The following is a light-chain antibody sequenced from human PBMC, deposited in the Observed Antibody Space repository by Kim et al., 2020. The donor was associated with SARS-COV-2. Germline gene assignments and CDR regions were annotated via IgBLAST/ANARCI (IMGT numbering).Light chain of an antibody. CDR3: QQRGDWPT. CDR2: DAS. V-gene: IGKV3-11*02. J-gene: IGKJ1*01. CDR1: QSVSSY. Sequence: SLSPGERATLSCRASQSVSSYLAWYQQKPGQAPRLLIFDASNRATGIPARFSGSGSGRDFTLTISSLEPEDFAVYYCQQRGDWPTFGQGTKVDIK.